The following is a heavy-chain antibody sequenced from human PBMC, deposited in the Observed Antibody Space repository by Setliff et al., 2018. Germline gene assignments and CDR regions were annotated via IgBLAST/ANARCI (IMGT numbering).Heavy chain of an antibody. CDR3: ARDSYFWTWYAFDI. J-gene: IGHJ3*02. D-gene: IGHD3-3*01. V-gene: IGHV4-31*03. Sequence: SETLSLTCTVSGGSISSGGYYWSWIRQHPGKGLEWIGYIYYSGSTYYNPSLKGRVTISVDTSKNQFSLKLSSVTAADTAVYYCARDSYFWTWYAFDIWGQGTMVTVSS. CDR1: GGSISSGGYY. CDR2: IYYSGST.